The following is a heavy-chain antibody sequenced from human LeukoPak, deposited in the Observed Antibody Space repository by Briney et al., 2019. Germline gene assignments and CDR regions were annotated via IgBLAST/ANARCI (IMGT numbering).Heavy chain of an antibody. CDR3: ARGSYTGTGYGMDV. V-gene: IGHV4-59*01. CDR1: GGSTSRYY. CDR2: IHYSGST. D-gene: IGHD1/OR15-1a*01. J-gene: IGHJ6*02. Sequence: SETLSLTCTVSGGSTSRYYWSWIRQPPGKGLEWIGFIHYSGSTNYNPSLKSRVTISVDTSKNQFSLKLSSVTAADTAVYYCARGSYTGTGYGMDVWGQGTTVTVSS.